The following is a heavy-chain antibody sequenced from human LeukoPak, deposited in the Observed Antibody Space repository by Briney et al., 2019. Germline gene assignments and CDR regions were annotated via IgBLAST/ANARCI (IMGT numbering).Heavy chain of an antibody. D-gene: IGHD5-18*01. CDR1: GGSISSSSYY. J-gene: IGHJ5*02. V-gene: IGHV4-39*01. CDR3: ARAWGTAMVA. CDR2: IYYSGST. Sequence: SETLSLTCTVSGGSISSSSYYWGWIRQPPGKGLEWIGSIYYSGSTYYNPSLKSRVTISVDTSKNQFSLKLSSVTAADTAVYYCARAWGTAMVAWGQGTLVTVSS.